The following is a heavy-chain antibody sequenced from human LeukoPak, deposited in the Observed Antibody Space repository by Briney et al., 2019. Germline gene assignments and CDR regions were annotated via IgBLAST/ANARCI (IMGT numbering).Heavy chain of an antibody. Sequence: ASVKVSCKASGYTFTGYYMHWVRQAPGQGLEWMGWINPNSGGTNYAQKFQGRVTMTRDTSISTVYMELSSLRSEDTAVYYCARDFTVGATPDYWGQGTLVTVSS. V-gene: IGHV1-2*02. CDR1: GYTFTGYY. CDR3: ARDFTVGATPDY. J-gene: IGHJ4*02. CDR2: INPNSGGT. D-gene: IGHD1-26*01.